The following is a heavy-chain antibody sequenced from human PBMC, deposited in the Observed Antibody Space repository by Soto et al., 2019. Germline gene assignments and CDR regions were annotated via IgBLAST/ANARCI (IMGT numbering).Heavy chain of an antibody. CDR3: ARLPNYYDSSGYYDYFDY. CDR2: IYYSGST. CDR1: GGSISSSSYY. V-gene: IGHV4-39*01. Sequence: PSETQSLTCTVSGGSISSSSYYWGWIRQPPGKGLEWIGSIYYSGSTYYNPSLKSRVTISVDTSKNQFSLKLSSVTAADTAVYYCARLPNYYDSSGYYDYFDYWGQGTLVTVSS. D-gene: IGHD3-22*01. J-gene: IGHJ4*02.